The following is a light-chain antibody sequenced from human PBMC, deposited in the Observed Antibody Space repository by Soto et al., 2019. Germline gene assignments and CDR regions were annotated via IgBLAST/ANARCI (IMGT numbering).Light chain of an antibody. Sequence: DIQMTQSPSSLSASVGDRVTITCRASQDISNYLAWFQQRPGTAPKSLIYAASNLQSGVPSKFSGSGSGTDFTLTISSLQPEDFATYYCQQYNSYPITFGQGTRLEIK. CDR3: QQYNSYPIT. V-gene: IGKV1-16*02. CDR1: QDISNY. J-gene: IGKJ5*01. CDR2: AAS.